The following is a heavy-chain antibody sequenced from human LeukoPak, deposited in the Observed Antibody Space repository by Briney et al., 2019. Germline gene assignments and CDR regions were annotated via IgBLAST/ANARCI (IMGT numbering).Heavy chain of an antibody. CDR3: ARGLNSGYYYFDY. J-gene: IGHJ4*02. D-gene: IGHD3-22*01. V-gene: IGHV1-2*06. CDR1: GYTFTGYY. CDR2: INPNSGGT. Sequence: VASVKVSCKASGYTFTGYYMHWVRQAPGQGLEWMGRINPNSGGTNYAQKFQGRVTMTRDTSISTAYMELSRLRSDVTAVYYCARGLNSGYYYFDYWGQGTLVTVSS.